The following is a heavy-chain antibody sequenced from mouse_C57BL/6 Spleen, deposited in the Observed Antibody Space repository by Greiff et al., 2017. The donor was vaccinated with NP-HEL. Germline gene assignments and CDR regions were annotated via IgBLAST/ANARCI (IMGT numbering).Heavy chain of an antibody. J-gene: IGHJ2*01. CDR3: ARGAIYYDYDEAFDY. V-gene: IGHV1-52*01. Sequence: QVQLQQPGAELVRPGSSVKLSCKASGYTFTSYWMHWVKQRPIQGLEWIGNIDPSDSETHFNQKFKDKATLTVDKSSSTAYMQLSSLTSEDSAVYYCARGAIYYDYDEAFDYWGQGTTLTVSS. CDR1: GYTFTSYW. D-gene: IGHD2-4*01. CDR2: IDPSDSET.